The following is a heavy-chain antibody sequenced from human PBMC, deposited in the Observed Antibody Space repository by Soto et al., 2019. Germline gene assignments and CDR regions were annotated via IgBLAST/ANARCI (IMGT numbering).Heavy chain of an antibody. D-gene: IGHD1-26*01. J-gene: IGHJ5*02. CDR1: TYTFTAYA. CDR2: INAGSGDT. V-gene: IGHV1-3*01. CDR3: VSPPGSYPGS. Sequence: ASVKVSCKASTYTFTAYAIQWVRQAPGQRPEWMGWINAGSGDTRYSQKFQGRLTITRDTSASTAYMELVSLTSEDTAVYYCVSPPGSYPGSWGQGPQVTVSS.